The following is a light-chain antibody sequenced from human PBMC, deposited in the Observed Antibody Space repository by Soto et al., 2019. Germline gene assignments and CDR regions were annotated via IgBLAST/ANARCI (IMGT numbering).Light chain of an antibody. Sequence: QSALTQPRSVSGSPGQSVTISCTGTSSDVGAYNYVSWYQQYPGKAPKLMIYDVSERPSGVPDRFSGSKSGNAASLTISGLQAEDEADYYCCSYAGRSVVFGGGTKLTVL. V-gene: IGLV2-11*01. CDR3: CSYAGRSVV. J-gene: IGLJ2*01. CDR2: DVS. CDR1: SSDVGAYNY.